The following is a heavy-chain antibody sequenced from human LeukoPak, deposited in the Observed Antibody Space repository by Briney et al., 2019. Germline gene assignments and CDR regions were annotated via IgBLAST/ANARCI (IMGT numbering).Heavy chain of an antibody. CDR1: GYTFTSYD. CDR3: ARGSFDPLWSGFDY. V-gene: IGHV1-8*01. Sequence: GASEKVSCKASGYTFTSYDINWVRPATGQGLGWMGWMNPNSGDTGYAQKFQGRVTMTRNTFISTAYMDLRKLSSEDTAVYVSARGSFDPLWSGFDYWGQGTLVTVSS. CDR2: MNPNSGDT. J-gene: IGHJ4*02. D-gene: IGHD3-9*01.